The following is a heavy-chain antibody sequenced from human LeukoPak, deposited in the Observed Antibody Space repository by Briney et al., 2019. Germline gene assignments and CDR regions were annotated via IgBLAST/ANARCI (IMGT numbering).Heavy chain of an antibody. CDR2: IYTSGST. Sequence: SETLSLTCTVSGGSISSYYWSWIRRPAGKGLEWIGRIYTSGSTNYDPSLKSRVTMSVDTSKNQFSLKLSSVTAADTAVYYCAREGYSSSWFDYWGQGTLVTVSS. CDR3: AREGYSSSWFDY. CDR1: GGSISSYY. J-gene: IGHJ4*02. V-gene: IGHV4-4*07. D-gene: IGHD6-13*01.